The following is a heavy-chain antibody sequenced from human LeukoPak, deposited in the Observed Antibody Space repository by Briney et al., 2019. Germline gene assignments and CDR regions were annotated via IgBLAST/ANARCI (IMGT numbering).Heavy chain of an antibody. V-gene: IGHV3-21*01. CDR3: ARAGRLPHPQYHFDS. CDR1: GFTFSSYT. D-gene: IGHD6-25*01. J-gene: IGHJ4*02. CDR2: IPSSSSSK. Sequence: GGSLRLSCVASGFTFSSYTMNWVRQAPGKGLEWVSSIPSSSSSKYYADSVKGRFTISRDNAKNSLYLQLNSLRAEDTALYYCARAGRLPHPQYHFDSWGQGTPVTVSS.